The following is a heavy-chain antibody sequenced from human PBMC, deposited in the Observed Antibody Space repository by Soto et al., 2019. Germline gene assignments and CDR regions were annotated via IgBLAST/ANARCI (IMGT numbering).Heavy chain of an antibody. J-gene: IGHJ5*02. CDR1: GYTFTSYA. V-gene: IGHV1-3*01. Sequence: GASVKVSCKASGYTFTSYAMHWVRQAPGQRLEWMGWINAGNGNTKYSQKFQGRVTITRDTSASTAYMELSSLRSEDTAVCYCARDAEDDFWSGYWFDPWGQGTLVTVSS. CDR3: ARDAEDDFWSGYWFDP. D-gene: IGHD3-3*01. CDR2: INAGNGNT.